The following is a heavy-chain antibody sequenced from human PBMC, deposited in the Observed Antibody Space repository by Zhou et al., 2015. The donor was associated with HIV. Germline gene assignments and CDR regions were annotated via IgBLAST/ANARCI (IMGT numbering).Heavy chain of an antibody. J-gene: IGHJ4*02. D-gene: IGHD6-13*01. CDR2: VSGSGNRT. CDR1: GFTFSHYA. CDR3: AKDRQQLDLFDY. Sequence: EVQLLESGGHLVQPGGSLRLSCAASGFTFSHYAMAWVRQIPGKGLEWVSGVSGSGNRTYYADSVKGRFTISRDNSKDSLYLQMNSLRGDDTAIYYCAKDRQQLDLFDYWGQGTLVTVSS. V-gene: IGHV3-23*01.